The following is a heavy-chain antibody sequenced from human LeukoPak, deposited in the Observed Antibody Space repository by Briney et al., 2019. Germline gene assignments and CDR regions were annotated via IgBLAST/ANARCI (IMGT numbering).Heavy chain of an antibody. Sequence: SETLSLTCAVSGYPISSGHFWGWIRQPPGKGLEWIGSVYHSGITYSNPSLKSRVTISLDTSKNQFSLNLTSVTAADTAVYYCARDSIHGDNSPPWGQGTLVTVSS. D-gene: IGHD4-17*01. CDR1: GYPISSGHF. CDR3: ARDSIHGDNSPP. J-gene: IGHJ4*02. V-gene: IGHV4-38-2*02. CDR2: VYHSGIT.